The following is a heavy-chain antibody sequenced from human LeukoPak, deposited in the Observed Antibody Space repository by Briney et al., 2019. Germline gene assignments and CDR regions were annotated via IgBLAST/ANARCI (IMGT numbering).Heavy chain of an antibody. CDR2: FDPEDGET. Sequence: ASVKVSCKVSGYTLTELSMHWVRQAPGKGLEWMGGFDPEDGETIYAQKFQGRVTMTEDTSTDTAYMELSSLRSEDTAVYYCATLVTYPYYDILTGYKGEYYFDYWGQGTLVTVSS. CDR1: GYTLTELS. CDR3: ATLVTYPYYDILTGYKGEYYFDY. V-gene: IGHV1-24*01. D-gene: IGHD3-9*01. J-gene: IGHJ4*02.